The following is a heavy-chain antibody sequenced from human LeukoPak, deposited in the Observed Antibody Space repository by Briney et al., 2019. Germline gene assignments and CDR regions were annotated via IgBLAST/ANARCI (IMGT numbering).Heavy chain of an antibody. D-gene: IGHD4-17*01. J-gene: IGHJ4*02. Sequence: GGSLRLSCAASGFTFSSHGMHWVRQAPGKGLEWVAFIRYGGSNKYYADSVKGRFTISRDNSKNTLYLQMNSLRAEDTAVYYCAKGIPRYGDYPNWGQGTLVTVSS. CDR1: GFTFSSHG. CDR3: AKGIPRYGDYPN. CDR2: IRYGGSNK. V-gene: IGHV3-30*02.